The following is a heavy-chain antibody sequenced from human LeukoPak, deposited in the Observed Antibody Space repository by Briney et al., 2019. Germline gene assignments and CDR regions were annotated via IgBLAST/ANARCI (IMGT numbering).Heavy chain of an antibody. D-gene: IGHD6-13*01. J-gene: IGHJ4*02. Sequence: PGGSLRLSCAASGFTFSSYSMNWVRQAPGKGLEWVSSISSSSSYIYYADSVKGRFTISRDNAKNSLYLQMNSLGAEDTAVYYCSTSIAAAGTNYWGQGTLVTVSS. CDR3: STSIAAAGTNY. CDR1: GFTFSSYS. V-gene: IGHV3-21*01. CDR2: ISSSSSYI.